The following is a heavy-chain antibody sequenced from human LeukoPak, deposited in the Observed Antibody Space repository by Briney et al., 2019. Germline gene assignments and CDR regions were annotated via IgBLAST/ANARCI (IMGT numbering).Heavy chain of an antibody. CDR3: ARLKWLRPRPYYFDY. V-gene: IGHV5-51*01. CDR1: GFFFSNCL. Sequence: GGALVTSFQGSGFFFSNCLIGGLRPAAPKGGAWMGILYPGDSDTRYNPSFQGQVTISADKSISTAYLQWSSLKASDTAMYYCARLKWLRPRPYYFDYWGQGTLVTVSS. CDR2: LYPGDSDT. D-gene: IGHD5-12*01. J-gene: IGHJ4*02.